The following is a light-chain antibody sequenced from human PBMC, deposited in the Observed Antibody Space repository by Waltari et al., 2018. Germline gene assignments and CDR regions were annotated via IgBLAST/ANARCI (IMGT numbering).Light chain of an antibody. CDR2: QDN. CDR1: KVEDKY. Sequence: SYELTQPPSVSVSPGQTVSITCPGAKVEDKYTCCYQQKPGQSPVLVIYQDNKRPSGIPGRFSGSNSGNTATLTISGTQAVDEADYYCQAWDSSIEVFGGGTKLTVL. V-gene: IGLV3-1*01. CDR3: QAWDSSIEV. J-gene: IGLJ2*01.